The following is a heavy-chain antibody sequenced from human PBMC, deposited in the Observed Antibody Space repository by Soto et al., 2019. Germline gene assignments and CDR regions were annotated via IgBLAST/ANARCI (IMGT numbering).Heavy chain of an antibody. J-gene: IGHJ6*02. V-gene: IGHV6-1*01. CDR3: ARVEYSSSWGPDYYYGMDV. CDR1: GDSVSSNSAA. Sequence: PSPTLSLTCAISGDSVSSNSAAWNWIRQSPSRGLEWLGRTYYRSKWYNDYAVSVKSRITINPDTSKNQFSLQLNSVTPEDTAVYYCARVEYSSSWGPDYYYGMDVWGQGTTVTVSS. D-gene: IGHD6-13*01. CDR2: TYYRSKWYN.